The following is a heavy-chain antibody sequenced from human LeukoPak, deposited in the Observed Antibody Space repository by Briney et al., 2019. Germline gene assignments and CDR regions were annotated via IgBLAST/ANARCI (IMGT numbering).Heavy chain of an antibody. J-gene: IGHJ4*02. D-gene: IGHD3-10*01. CDR3: ARATGSGSYPRRLDY. CDR2: ISSNGGNT. CDR1: GFTFSSYA. Sequence: PGGSLRLSCAASGFTFSSYAIHWVRQAPGKGLEYVSTISSNGGNTYYANSVKGRFTISRDNSKNTLYLHMGSLRPGDMAVYYCARATGSGSYPRRLDYWGQGTLVTVSS. V-gene: IGHV3-64*01.